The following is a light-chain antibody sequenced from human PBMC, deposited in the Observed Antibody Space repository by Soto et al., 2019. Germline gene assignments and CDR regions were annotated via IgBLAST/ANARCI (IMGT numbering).Light chain of an antibody. CDR2: ATR. CDR1: STDVGNYNL. J-gene: IGLJ1*01. V-gene: IGLV2-14*02. Sequence: QSALTQPASVSGSPGQSITISCTGTSTDVGNYNLVSWYQQHPGKAPKLIIYATRKRPSGVSDRYSGSKSGNTASLTISGLQAEDEADYYCSSYTTSTPYVFGSGTKLTVL. CDR3: SSYTTSTPYV.